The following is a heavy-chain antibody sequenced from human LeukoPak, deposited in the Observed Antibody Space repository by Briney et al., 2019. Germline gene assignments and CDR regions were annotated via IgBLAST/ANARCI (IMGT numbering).Heavy chain of an antibody. CDR3: ARSPDQQLEPLDY. Sequence: PSETLSLTCTVSGGSISSYYWSWIRQPSGKGLEWIGYIYYSGSTNYNPSLKSRVTISVDTSKNQFSLKLSSVTAADTAVYYCARSPDQQLEPLDYWGQGTLVTVSS. D-gene: IGHD6-13*01. CDR1: GGSISSYY. J-gene: IGHJ4*02. V-gene: IGHV4-59*08. CDR2: IYYSGST.